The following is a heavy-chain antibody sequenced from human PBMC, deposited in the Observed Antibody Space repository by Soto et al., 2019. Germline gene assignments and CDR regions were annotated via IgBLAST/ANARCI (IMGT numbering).Heavy chain of an antibody. CDR2: IGSSGRNL. CDR3: ARDSHYAFDI. J-gene: IGHJ3*02. V-gene: IGHV3-48*01. Sequence: GGSLRLSCAASGFTFNTYSMNWFRQAPGKGLEWVSYIGSSGRNLHYADSVRGRFTISRDNAENSLYLQMNSLRAEDTAVYYCARDSHYAFDIWGQGTMVTVSS. CDR1: GFTFNTYS.